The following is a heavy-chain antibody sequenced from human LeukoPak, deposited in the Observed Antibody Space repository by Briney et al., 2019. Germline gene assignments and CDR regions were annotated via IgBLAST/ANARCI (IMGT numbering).Heavy chain of an antibody. CDR2: IKSDGSNT. D-gene: IGHD5-12*01. V-gene: IGHV3-74*01. J-gene: IGHJ4*02. Sequence: GGSLRLSCAASGFTFSSYWMHWVRQAPGKGLVWVSRIKSDGSNTNYADSVKGRFTISRDNAKNSLYLQMNSLRAEDTAVYYCALVVATSGGFDYWGQGTLVTVSS. CDR3: ALVVATSGGFDY. CDR1: GFTFSSYW.